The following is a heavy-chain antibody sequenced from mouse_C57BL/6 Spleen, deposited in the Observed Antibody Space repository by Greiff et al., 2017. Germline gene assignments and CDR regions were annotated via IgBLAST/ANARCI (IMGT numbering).Heavy chain of an antibody. V-gene: IGHV5-17*01. CDR3: ASFITTVVANASYWYFDV. J-gene: IGHJ1*03. Sequence: EVQLVESGGGLVKPGGSLKLSCAASGFTFSDYGMHWVRQAPEKGLEWVAYISSGSSTIYYADTVKGRFTISRDNAKNTLFLQMTSLRSEDTAMYYCASFITTVVANASYWYFDVWGTGTTVTVSS. D-gene: IGHD1-1*01. CDR1: GFTFSDYG. CDR2: ISSGSSTI.